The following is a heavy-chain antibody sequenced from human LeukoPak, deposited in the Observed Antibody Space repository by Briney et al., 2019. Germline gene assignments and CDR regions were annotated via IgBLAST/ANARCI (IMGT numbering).Heavy chain of an antibody. V-gene: IGHV1-18*01. Sequence: ASVKVSCKASGYTFTSYGISWVRQAPGQGLEWMGWISAYNGNTNYAQKLQGRVTMTTDTSTSTAYMELRSLRSGDTAVYYCARDRGDIVATIPFDYWGQGTLVTVSS. J-gene: IGHJ4*02. D-gene: IGHD5-12*01. CDR1: GYTFTSYG. CDR2: ISAYNGNT. CDR3: ARDRGDIVATIPFDY.